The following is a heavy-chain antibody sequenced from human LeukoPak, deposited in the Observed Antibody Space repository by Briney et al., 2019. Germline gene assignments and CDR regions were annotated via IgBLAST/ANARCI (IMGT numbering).Heavy chain of an antibody. D-gene: IGHD5-12*01. CDR1: GFTFSSYA. CDR2: ISGSGGST. J-gene: IGHJ4*02. Sequence: PGGSLRLSCAASGFTFSSYAMSWVRQAPGKGLEWVSAISGSGGSTYYADSTKGRFTISRDNSKNTLYLRMNSLRPEDTAVYYCAKAPDIVATTHFAYWGQGTLVTVSS. V-gene: IGHV3-23*01. CDR3: AKAPDIVATTHFAY.